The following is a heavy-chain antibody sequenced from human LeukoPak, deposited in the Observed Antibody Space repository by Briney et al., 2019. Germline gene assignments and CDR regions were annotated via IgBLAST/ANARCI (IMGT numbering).Heavy chain of an antibody. CDR2: ISAYNGNT. J-gene: IGHJ3*02. Sequence: GASVKVSCKASGYTFTSYGISWVRQAPGQGLEWMGWISAYNGNTNYAQKLQGRVTMTTDTSTSTAYMELRSPRSDDTAVYYCAREGVHSGYDWYDAFDIWGQGTMVTVSS. D-gene: IGHD5-12*01. CDR1: GYTFTSYG. V-gene: IGHV1-18*01. CDR3: AREGVHSGYDWYDAFDI.